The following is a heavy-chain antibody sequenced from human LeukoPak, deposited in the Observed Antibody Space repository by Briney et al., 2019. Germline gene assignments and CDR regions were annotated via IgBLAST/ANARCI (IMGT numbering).Heavy chain of an antibody. CDR2: IYYSGST. CDR3: ARGRPTMIVSLSFDY. V-gene: IGHV4-30-4*01. J-gene: IGHJ4*02. Sequence: SETLSLTCTVSGGSISSGDYYWSWIRQPAGKGLEWIGYIYYSGSTYYNPSLKSRVTISVDTSKNQFSLKLSSVTAADTAVYYCARGRPTMIVSLSFDYWGQGTLVTVSS. CDR1: GGSISSGDYY. D-gene: IGHD3-22*01.